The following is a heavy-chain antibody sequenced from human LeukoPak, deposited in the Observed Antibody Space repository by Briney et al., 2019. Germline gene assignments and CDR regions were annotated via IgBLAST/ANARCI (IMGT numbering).Heavy chain of an antibody. D-gene: IGHD4-17*01. CDR3: AKNARMTTVTSELDY. V-gene: IGHV3-23*01. J-gene: IGHJ4*02. CDR1: GFTFSSYG. Sequence: RGSLRLSCATSGFTFSSYGMHWVRQAPGKGLEWVSAISGSGGSTYYADSVKGRFTISRDNSKNTLYLQMNSLRAEDTAVYYCAKNARMTTVTSELDYWGQGTLVTVSS. CDR2: ISGSGGST.